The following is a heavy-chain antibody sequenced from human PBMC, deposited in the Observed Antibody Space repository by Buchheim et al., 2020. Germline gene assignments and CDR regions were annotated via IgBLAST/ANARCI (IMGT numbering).Heavy chain of an antibody. CDR1: GFTLTSYY. V-gene: IGHV1-2*02. CDR2: INPDSGGT. CDR3: ARTSSFDY. J-gene: IGHJ4*02. Sequence: QVQLVQSGAEVKKPGASVKVSCKASGFTLTSYYMHWVRQAPGQGLEWMGWINPDSGGTNYAQKFQGRVTMTRVTSINTAYMELSSLTSDDSAVYYCARTSSFDYWGQGTL.